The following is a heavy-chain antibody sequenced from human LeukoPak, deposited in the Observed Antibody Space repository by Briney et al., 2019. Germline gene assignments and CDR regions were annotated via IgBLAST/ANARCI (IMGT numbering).Heavy chain of an antibody. D-gene: IGHD6-6*01. V-gene: IGHV1-2*02. CDR2: INPNSGGT. CDR1: GYTFTGYY. Sequence: ASVKVSCKASGYTFTGYYMHWVRQAPGQGLEWMGWINPNSGGTNYAQKFQGRVTMTRDTSISTAYMELSRLRSDDTAVHYCARDRIVAARSGGWFDPWGQGTLVTVSP. CDR3: ARDRIVAARSGGWFDP. J-gene: IGHJ5*02.